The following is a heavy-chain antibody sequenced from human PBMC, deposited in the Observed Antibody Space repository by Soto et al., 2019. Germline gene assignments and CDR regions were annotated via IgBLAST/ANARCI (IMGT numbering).Heavy chain of an antibody. D-gene: IGHD3-10*01. V-gene: IGHV3-30*03. CDR1: GFTFSSYG. J-gene: IGHJ4*02. Sequence: QVQLVESGGGVVQPGRSLRLSCAASGFTFSSYGMHWVRQAPGKGLEWVAVISYDGSNKYYADSVKGRFTISRDNSKNTLYLQMNSLRAEDTAVYYWAIGSFDYWGQGTLVTVSS. CDR3: AIGSFDY. CDR2: ISYDGSNK.